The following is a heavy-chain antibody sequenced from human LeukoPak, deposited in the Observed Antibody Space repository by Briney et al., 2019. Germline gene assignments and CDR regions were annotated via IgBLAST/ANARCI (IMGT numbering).Heavy chain of an antibody. CDR1: GFTSTGYS. V-gene: IGHV3-48*02. D-gene: IGHD7-27*01. CDR2: ISISSDKI. J-gene: IGHJ4*02. Sequence: GGSLRLSCAASGFTSTGYSMNWVRQAPGKGLEWVSNISISSDKIYYADSVKGRFTISRDNAKNSLYLQMNSLRDEDTAVYSCAREAYWGSSGKGFDSWGQGTLVTVSS. CDR3: AREAYWGSSGKGFDS.